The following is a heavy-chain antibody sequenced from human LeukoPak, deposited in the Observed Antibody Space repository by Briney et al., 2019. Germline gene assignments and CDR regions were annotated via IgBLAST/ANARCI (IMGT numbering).Heavy chain of an antibody. D-gene: IGHD6-13*01. J-gene: IGHJ3*02. CDR3: ARDFPAAARDI. Sequence: GGSLRLSCAASGFTFSSYWMSWVRQAPGKGLEWVANIRQDGSEKYYVDSVKGRFTISRDNAKNSLYLQMNSLRAEDTAVYYCARDFPAAARDIWGQGTMVTVSS. V-gene: IGHV3-7*01. CDR2: IRQDGSEK. CDR1: GFTFSSYW.